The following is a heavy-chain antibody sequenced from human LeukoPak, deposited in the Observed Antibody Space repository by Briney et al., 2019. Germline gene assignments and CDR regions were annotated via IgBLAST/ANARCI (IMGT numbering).Heavy chain of an antibody. D-gene: IGHD5-24*01. J-gene: IGHJ4*02. CDR2: INWNGGST. V-gene: IGHV3-20*04. CDR3: VKDRGRNGWYGDY. CDR1: GFNFDDYD. Sequence: GGSLRLSCAASGFNFDDYDMIWVRQGPGKGLEWVSGINWNGGSTGYGDSVKGRFTISRDNAKNSLYLQMNSLRVEDTALYYCVKDRGRNGWYGDYWGQGTLVTVSS.